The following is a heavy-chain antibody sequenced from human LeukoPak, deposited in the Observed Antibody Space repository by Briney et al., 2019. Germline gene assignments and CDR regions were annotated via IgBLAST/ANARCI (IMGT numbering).Heavy chain of an antibody. J-gene: IGHJ4*02. CDR1: GFTFRSFA. CDR3: TTDIVVVPAAIGSY. Sequence: GGSLRLSCAASGFTFRSFAMHWVRQAPGKGLEWVGRIKSKTDGGTTDYAAPVKGRFTISRDDSKNTLYLQMNSLKTEDTAVYYCTTDIVVVPAAIGSYWGQGTLVTVSS. CDR2: IKSKTDGGTT. D-gene: IGHD2-2*01. V-gene: IGHV3-15*01.